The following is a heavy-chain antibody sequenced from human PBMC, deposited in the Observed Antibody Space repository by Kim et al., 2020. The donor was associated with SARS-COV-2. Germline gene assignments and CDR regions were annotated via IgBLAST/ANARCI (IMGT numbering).Heavy chain of an antibody. CDR2: AYYIGNT. J-gene: IGHJ6*01. Sequence: SQTLSLTCTVSGGSLSSSSYYWGWIRQPPGKGLEWIGTAYYIGNTYYNPSLKSRVTISVDTSKNQFSLKLGSVTAADTAVYYCARQQRYSSGWYVAFYYY. D-gene: IGHD6-19*01. CDR3: ARQQRYSSGWYVAFYYY. V-gene: IGHV4-39*01. CDR1: GGSLSSSSYY.